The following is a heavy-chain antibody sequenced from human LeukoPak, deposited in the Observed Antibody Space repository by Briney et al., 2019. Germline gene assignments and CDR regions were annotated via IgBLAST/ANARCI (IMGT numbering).Heavy chain of an antibody. V-gene: IGHV3-23*01. CDR2: ISGSGGST. CDR3: AKDSCSGGSCYHDY. D-gene: IGHD2-15*01. J-gene: IGHJ4*02. CDR1: GFTFSSYA. Sequence: GGSLRLSCAASGFTFSSYAMSWVRQAPGKGLEGVSAISGSGGSTYYADSVRGRFTISRDNSKNTLYLQMNSLRAEDTAVYYCAKDSCSGGSCYHDYWGQGTLVTVSS.